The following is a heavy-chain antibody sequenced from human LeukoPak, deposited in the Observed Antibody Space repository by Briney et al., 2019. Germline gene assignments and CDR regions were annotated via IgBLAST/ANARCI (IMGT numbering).Heavy chain of an antibody. CDR3: ARWWGYSSSWYGGGWFDP. CDR2: INHSGST. Sequence: PSETLSLTCAVYGGSFSGYYWSWIRQPPGKGLEWIGEINHSGSTNYNPSLKSRVTISVDTSKNQFSLKLSSVTAADTAVYYCARWWGYSSSWYGGGWFDPWGQGTLVTVSS. D-gene: IGHD6-13*01. V-gene: IGHV4-34*01. CDR1: GGSFSGYY. J-gene: IGHJ5*02.